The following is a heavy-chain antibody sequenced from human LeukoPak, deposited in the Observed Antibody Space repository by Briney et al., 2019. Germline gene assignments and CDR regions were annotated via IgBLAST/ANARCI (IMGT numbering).Heavy chain of an antibody. CDR3: ARDSHRGWYAGIGY. CDR1: GFTFSSYA. D-gene: IGHD6-19*01. Sequence: PGGSLRLSCAASGFTFSSYAMSWVRQAPGKGLEWVSAISGSGGSTYYADSVKGRFTISRDNSKNTLYLQMNSLRAEDTAVYYCARDSHRGWYAGIGYWGQGTLVTVSS. CDR2: ISGSGGST. V-gene: IGHV3-23*01. J-gene: IGHJ4*02.